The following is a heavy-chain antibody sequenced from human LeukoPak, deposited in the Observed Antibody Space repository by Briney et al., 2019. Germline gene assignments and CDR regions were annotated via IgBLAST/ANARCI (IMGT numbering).Heavy chain of an antibody. V-gene: IGHV4-59*08. J-gene: IGHJ4*02. D-gene: IGHD2-2*02. CDR2: IYSSGTT. CDR3: ARLLRQTSVGPDLYYFDY. Sequence: SETLSLTCTVSGDSITNYYWSWIRQPPGKGLECIGYIYSSGTTNYNPSLKSRVTLSIDTSKNQFSLKLSSVTAAGTAVYYCARLLRQTSVGPDLYYFDYWGQGTLVTVSS. CDR1: GDSITNYY.